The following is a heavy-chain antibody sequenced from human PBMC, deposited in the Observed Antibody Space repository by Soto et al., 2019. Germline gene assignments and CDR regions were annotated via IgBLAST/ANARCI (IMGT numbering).Heavy chain of an antibody. CDR2: MSYDGSNE. V-gene: IGHV3-30*18. CDR3: AKDGSHNFDY. D-gene: IGHD1-26*01. CDR1: GFTFSHYA. Sequence: QVQLVESGGGVGQPGRSLRLSCAASGFTFSHYAMHWVRQAPGKGLEWVALMSYDGSNEYYADSVKGRFTISRDNSKNTLYLQMNSLRAEDTAVYYCAKDGSHNFDYWGQGTLVTVSS. J-gene: IGHJ4*02.